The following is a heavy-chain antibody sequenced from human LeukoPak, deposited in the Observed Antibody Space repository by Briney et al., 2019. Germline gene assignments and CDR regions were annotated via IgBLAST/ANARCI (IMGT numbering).Heavy chain of an antibody. D-gene: IGHD2-21*02. CDR3: ARALPEGLVVVTAIGNWFDP. V-gene: IGHV3-30-3*01. CDR2: ISYDGSNK. J-gene: IGHJ5*02. CDR1: GFTFSSYA. Sequence: GGSLRLSCAASGFTFSSYAMHWVRQAPGKGLEWVAVISYDGSNKHYADSVKGRFTISRDNSKNTLYLQMNSLRAEDTAVYYCARALPEGLVVVTAIGNWFDPWGQGTLVTVSS.